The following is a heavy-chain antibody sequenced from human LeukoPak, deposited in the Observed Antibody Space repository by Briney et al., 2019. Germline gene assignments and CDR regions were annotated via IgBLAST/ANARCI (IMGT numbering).Heavy chain of an antibody. D-gene: IGHD2-2*01. J-gene: IGHJ4*02. CDR1: GFTFSTSW. Sequence: GGSLRLSCAASGFTFSTSWMSWVRQVPGKGLEWVANIKKDGSETYYVDSVKGRFTISRDNAKNSLYLQMNSLRAEDTAVYYCARVYHRPHTDLWGQGTLVTVSS. CDR3: ARVYHRPHTDL. V-gene: IGHV3-7*01. CDR2: IKKDGSET.